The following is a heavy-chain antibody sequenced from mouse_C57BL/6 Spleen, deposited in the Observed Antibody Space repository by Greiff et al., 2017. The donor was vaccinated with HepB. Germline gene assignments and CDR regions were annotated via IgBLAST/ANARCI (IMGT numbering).Heavy chain of an antibody. CDR1: GFNIKDYY. CDR2: IYPEDGGT. CDR3: APINTVAATGYFDV. V-gene: IGHV14-2*01. D-gene: IGHD1-1*01. J-gene: IGHJ1*03. Sequence: EVQLQQSGAELVKPGASVKLSCTASGFNIKDYYMHWVKQRTEQGLEWIGRIYPEDGGTKYAPKFQGKATITADTSSNTAYLQISSLTSEDTAVYYCAPINTVAATGYFDVWGTGTTVTVSS.